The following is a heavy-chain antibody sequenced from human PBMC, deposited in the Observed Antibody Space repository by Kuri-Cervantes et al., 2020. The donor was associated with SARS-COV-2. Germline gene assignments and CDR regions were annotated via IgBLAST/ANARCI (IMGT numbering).Heavy chain of an antibody. CDR3: ARIWRPPGISGNFYDYTMDV. Sequence: SQTLSLTCAISGASVADDSWNWVRQSAGKGLEWIGRFFTRGSTSYNPSLKSRVTISLDTSKNLFSLSLSSVTAADTAVYYCARIWRPPGISGNFYDYTMDVWGQGTTVTVSS. D-gene: IGHD3-22*01. V-gene: IGHV4-4*07. CDR2: FFTRGST. CDR1: GASVADDS. J-gene: IGHJ6*02.